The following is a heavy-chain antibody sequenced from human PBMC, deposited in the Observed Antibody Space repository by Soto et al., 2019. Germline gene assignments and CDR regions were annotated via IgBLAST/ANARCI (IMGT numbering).Heavy chain of an antibody. CDR1: GGSMRSGDCY. D-gene: IGHD3-3*01. J-gene: IGHJ4*02. CDR2: IYYSGST. Sequence: TLSLTGTVSGGSMRSGDCYWSWIRQPPGKGLEWIGYIYYSGSTYYNPSLKSRVTISIDTSKNQFSLKLSSVTAADTAVYYCARDGFFGRSGYFDYWGQGTLVTVSS. V-gene: IGHV4-30-4*01. CDR3: ARDGFFGRSGYFDY.